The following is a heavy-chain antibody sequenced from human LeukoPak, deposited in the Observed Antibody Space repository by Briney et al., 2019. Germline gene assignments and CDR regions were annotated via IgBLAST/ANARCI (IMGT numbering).Heavy chain of an antibody. V-gene: IGHV4-59*08. CDR1: GGSITSYY. D-gene: IGHD1-26*01. CDR3: ARLGSYQDC. Sequence: SETLSLTCTVSGGSITSYYWSWIRQPPGKGLEWIGYISYSGTTNYNPSLKSRVTFSVDTSKDQFSLKLTSVTAADTAVYYCARLGSYQDCWGQGTLLTVSS. CDR2: ISYSGTT. J-gene: IGHJ4*02.